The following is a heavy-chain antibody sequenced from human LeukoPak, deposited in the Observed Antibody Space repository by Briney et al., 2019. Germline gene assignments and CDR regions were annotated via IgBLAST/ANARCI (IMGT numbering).Heavy chain of an antibody. CDR1: GFTFSSYS. V-gene: IGHV3-21*01. J-gene: IGHJ4*02. D-gene: IGHD6-13*01. CDR3: ARDLEGYSSSFGY. Sequence: PGGSLRLSCAASGFTFSSYSMNWVRQAPGKGLEWVSSISSSSSYIYYADSVKGRFTISRDNAKNSLYLQMNSLRAEDTAVYYCARDLEGYSSSFGYWGQGTLVTVSS. CDR2: ISSSSSYI.